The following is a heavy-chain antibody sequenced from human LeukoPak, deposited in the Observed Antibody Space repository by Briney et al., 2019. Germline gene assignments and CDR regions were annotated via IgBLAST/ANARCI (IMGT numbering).Heavy chain of an antibody. J-gene: IGHJ4*02. CDR2: INPNNGGT. Sequence: ASVKVSCKASGYTFIAYYIHWVRQAPGQGLEWMGWINPNNGGTNYAQKFQGRVTMTRDTSISTAYMELSRLRSDDTAVYYCARDTRRPGIAAAGIYYWGQGTLVTVSS. CDR1: GYTFIAYY. D-gene: IGHD6-13*01. V-gene: IGHV1-2*02. CDR3: ARDTRRPGIAAAGIYY.